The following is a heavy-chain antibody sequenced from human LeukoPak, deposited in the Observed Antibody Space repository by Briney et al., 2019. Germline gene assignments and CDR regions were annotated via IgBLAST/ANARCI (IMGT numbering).Heavy chain of an antibody. D-gene: IGHD3-22*01. CDR1: GFTFSDYY. CDR2: ISSSGTTI. Sequence: GGSLRLSCAASGFTFSDYYMSWIRQAPGKGLEWVSYISSSGTTIYYADSVKGRFTISRDNAKNSLYLQMNSLRAEDTAVYYCAKGGYYFDSTNWFDPWGQGTLVTVSS. CDR3: AKGGYYFDSTNWFDP. V-gene: IGHV3-11*01. J-gene: IGHJ5*02.